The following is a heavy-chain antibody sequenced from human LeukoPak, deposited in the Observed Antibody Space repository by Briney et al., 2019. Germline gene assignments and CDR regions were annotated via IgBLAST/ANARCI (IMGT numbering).Heavy chain of an antibody. Sequence: GESLKISCKASGYSFSTYWIGWVRQMPGKGLEWMGIIYPGDSDTRYSPSFQGQVTISADKSISTAYLQWSSLKASDTAMYYCARLKQQEQWLPWLDYWGQGTLVTVSS. D-gene: IGHD6-19*01. CDR1: GYSFSTYW. V-gene: IGHV5-51*01. CDR2: IYPGDSDT. CDR3: ARLKQQEQWLPWLDY. J-gene: IGHJ4*02.